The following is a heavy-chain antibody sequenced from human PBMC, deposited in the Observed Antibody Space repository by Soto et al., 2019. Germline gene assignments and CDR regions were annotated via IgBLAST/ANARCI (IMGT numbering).Heavy chain of an antibody. J-gene: IGHJ4*02. D-gene: IGHD6-19*01. CDR2: IYNSGST. V-gene: IGHV4-28*01. CDR1: GYSVSDSNW. CDR3: ARKYGIPVAGTFDY. Sequence: SETLSLTCAVSGYSVSDSNWWGWIRQPPGRGLEWMGHIYNSGSTYYKSSLKGRVTMSIDTSKNQFSLRLYSVTAVDTAVYYCARKYGIPVAGTFDYWGQGILVTVSS.